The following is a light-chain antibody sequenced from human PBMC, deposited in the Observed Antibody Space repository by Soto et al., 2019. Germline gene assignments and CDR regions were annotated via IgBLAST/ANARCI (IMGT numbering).Light chain of an antibody. CDR1: SSDVGNYNY. CDR2: DVN. J-gene: IGLJ3*02. Sequence: QSALTQPRSVSGSPGQSVTIYCTGTSSDVGNYNYVSWYQQHPGKAPKLMIYDVNKRPSGVPDRFSGSKSGNTASLTISGLQTEDEADYYCCSYAGSYTWVFGGGTKVTVL. V-gene: IGLV2-11*01. CDR3: CSYAGSYTWV.